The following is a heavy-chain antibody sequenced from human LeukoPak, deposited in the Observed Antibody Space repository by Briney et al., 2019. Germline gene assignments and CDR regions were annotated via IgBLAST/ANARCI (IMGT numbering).Heavy chain of an antibody. J-gene: IGHJ5*02. V-gene: IGHV3-23*01. Sequence: GGSLRLSCAASGFTFNNYGLIWVRRAPGKGLEWVAAISNDGGGTMYAAFVEGRFTISRDNSKNTLFLQMNSLRAEDTALYYCAKGSSGYSADLWGQGTLVTVSS. CDR3: AKGSSGYSADL. CDR2: ISNDGGGT. CDR1: GFTFNNYG. D-gene: IGHD3-22*01.